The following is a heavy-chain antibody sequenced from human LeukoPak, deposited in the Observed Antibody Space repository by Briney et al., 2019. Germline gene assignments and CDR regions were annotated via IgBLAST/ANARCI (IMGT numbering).Heavy chain of an antibody. CDR3: ARDRDYYDSSGYSPFDY. Sequence: PSETLSLTCTVSGGSISSSSYYWGWIRQPPGKGLEWIGSIYYSGSTYYNPSLKSRVTISVDTSKNQFSLKLSSVTAADTAVYYCARDRDYYDSSGYSPFDYWGQGTLVTVSS. CDR2: IYYSGST. V-gene: IGHV4-39*07. CDR1: GGSISSSSYY. D-gene: IGHD3-22*01. J-gene: IGHJ4*02.